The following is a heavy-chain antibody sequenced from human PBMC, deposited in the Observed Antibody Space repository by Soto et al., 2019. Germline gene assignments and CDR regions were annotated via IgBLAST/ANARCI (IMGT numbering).Heavy chain of an antibody. CDR2: IYQSGST. V-gene: IGHV4-38-2*02. CDR1: GYSISSGYY. CDR3: ARDRVRGGYDGYYYGMDV. J-gene: IGHJ6*02. D-gene: IGHD3-10*01. Sequence: TLSLTCGVSGYSISSGYYWGWIRQPPGTGLEWIGSIYQSGSTYYNPSLKSRVTISVDTSKNQFSLKLSSVTAADTAVYYCARDRVRGGYDGYYYGMDVWGQGTTVTVSS.